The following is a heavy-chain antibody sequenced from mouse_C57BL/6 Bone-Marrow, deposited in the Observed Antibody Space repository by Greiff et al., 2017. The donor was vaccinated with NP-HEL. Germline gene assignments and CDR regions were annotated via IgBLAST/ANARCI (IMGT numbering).Heavy chain of an antibody. CDR3: AKSLFITTVVKDY. D-gene: IGHD1-1*01. V-gene: IGHV14-2*01. Sequence: VQLQQSGAELVKPGASVKLSCTASGFNIKDYYMHWVKQRTEQGLEWIGRIDPEDGETKYAPKFQGKATITADTSSNPAYLQLSSLTSEDTAVYYCAKSLFITTVVKDYWGQGTTLTVSS. J-gene: IGHJ2*01. CDR1: GFNIKDYY. CDR2: IDPEDGET.